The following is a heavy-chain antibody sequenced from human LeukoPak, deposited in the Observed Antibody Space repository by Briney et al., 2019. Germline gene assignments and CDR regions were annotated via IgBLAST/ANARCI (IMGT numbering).Heavy chain of an antibody. J-gene: IGHJ4*02. CDR1: GFTFSSHA. Sequence: GGSLRLSCSASGFTFSSHAMSWVRQAPGEGLEWVSAISGSGGSTYYADSMKGRFTISRDNSKNTLYLQMNSLRAEDTAVYYCAKTLGYCSGGSCYSGVIDYWGQGTLVTVSS. CDR2: ISGSGGST. D-gene: IGHD2-15*01. CDR3: AKTLGYCSGGSCYSGVIDY. V-gene: IGHV3-23*01.